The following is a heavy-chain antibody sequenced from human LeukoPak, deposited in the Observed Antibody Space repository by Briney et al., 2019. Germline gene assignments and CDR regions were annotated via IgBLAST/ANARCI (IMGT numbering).Heavy chain of an antibody. CDR3: SRGYCSGGSCYFDFDY. J-gene: IGHJ4*02. CDR2: IRSKAYGGTT. Sequence: GRSLRLSCTASGFTFGDYAMSWLRQAPGKGLEWVGFIRSKAYGGTTEYAASVKGRFTISRDDSKSIAYLQMNSLKTEDTGVYYCSRGYCSGGSCYFDFDYWGQGTLVTVSS. CDR1: GFTFGDYA. V-gene: IGHV3-49*03. D-gene: IGHD2-15*01.